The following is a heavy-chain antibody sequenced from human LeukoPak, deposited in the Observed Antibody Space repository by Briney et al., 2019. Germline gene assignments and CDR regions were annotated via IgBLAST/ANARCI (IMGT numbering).Heavy chain of an antibody. Sequence: SETLSLTCAVYGGSFSGYYWSWIRQPPGKGLEWIGEINHSGSTNYNPSLKSRVTISVDTSKDQFSLNLNSVTAADTAMYYCARASALALDYWGQGTLVTVSS. CDR2: INHSGST. D-gene: IGHD2-2*01. CDR3: ARASALALDY. CDR1: GGSFSGYY. J-gene: IGHJ4*02. V-gene: IGHV4-34*01.